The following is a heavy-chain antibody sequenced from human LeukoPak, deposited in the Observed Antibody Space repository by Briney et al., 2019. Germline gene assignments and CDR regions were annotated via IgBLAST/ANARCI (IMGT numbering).Heavy chain of an antibody. CDR3: ATIAVTVLGDY. D-gene: IGHD6-19*01. J-gene: IGHJ4*02. CDR2: INPKSGGT. CDR1: GYTFTDYY. Sequence: GASVKDSCKASGYTFTDYYIHWVRQAPGQELEWMGWINPKSGGTNYAQKFQGRVTMTRDTSISTAYMELSRLRSDDTAVYYCATIAVTVLGDYWGQGTLVTVSS. V-gene: IGHV1-2*02.